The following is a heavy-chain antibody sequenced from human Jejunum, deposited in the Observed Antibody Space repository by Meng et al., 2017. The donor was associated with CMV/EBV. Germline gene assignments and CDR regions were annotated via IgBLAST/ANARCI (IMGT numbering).Heavy chain of an antibody. CDR2: IGYSGSRE. J-gene: IGHJ4*02. CDR1: GSPVNSDC. D-gene: IGHD2-2*01. V-gene: IGHV3-33*01. Sequence: FGSPVNSDCMHWVRQFPGHGLKWVAVIGYSGSREYFDYTEQGRFGISGYNYKKTEYLQMNSLRVNDTAVDYCARDNCVSSHCSQFDYWGQGTLVTVSS. CDR3: ARDNCVSSHCSQFDY.